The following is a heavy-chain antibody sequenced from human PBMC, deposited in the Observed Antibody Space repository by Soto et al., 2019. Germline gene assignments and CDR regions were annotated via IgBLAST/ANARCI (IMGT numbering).Heavy chain of an antibody. CDR2: VHSTGST. Sequence: QVELQESGPRLVRPSETLYLTCTVSGGSMSGYHWSWVRQPAGKGLEWIGRVHSTGSTDYNPSVESRITVSLETSKKQFSLKLRSVTAADTALYFCARDSVSLTLFDSWGQGILVTVSS. V-gene: IGHV4-4*07. D-gene: IGHD3-10*01. CDR1: GGSMSGYH. J-gene: IGHJ4*02. CDR3: ARDSVSLTLFDS.